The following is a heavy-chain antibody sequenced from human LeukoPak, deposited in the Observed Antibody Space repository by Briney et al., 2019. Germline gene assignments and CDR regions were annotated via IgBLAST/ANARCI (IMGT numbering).Heavy chain of an antibody. CDR3: AKLYYYGSGRVPLSDY. CDR2: IWYDGSNK. CDR1: GFTFSSYG. J-gene: IGHJ4*02. V-gene: IGHV3-33*06. Sequence: GGFLRLSCAASGFTFSSYGMHWARQAPGKGLEWVAVIWYDGSNKYYADSVKGRFTISRDNSKNTLYLQMNSLRAEDTAVYYCAKLYYYGSGRVPLSDYWGQGTLVTVSA. D-gene: IGHD3-10*01.